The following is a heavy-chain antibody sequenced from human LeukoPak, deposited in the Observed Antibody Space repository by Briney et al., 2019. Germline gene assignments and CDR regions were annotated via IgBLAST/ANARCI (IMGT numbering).Heavy chain of an antibody. CDR2: INPNSGGT. CDR1: GGTFSSYA. Sequence: GASVKVSCKASGGTFSSYAISWVRQAPGQGLEWMGWINPNSGGTNYAQKFQGWVTMTRDTSISTAYMELSRLRSDDTAVYYCARGVGDIVVVPAMYYFDYWGQGTLVTVSS. V-gene: IGHV1-2*04. CDR3: ARGVGDIVVVPAMYYFDY. D-gene: IGHD2-2*01. J-gene: IGHJ4*02.